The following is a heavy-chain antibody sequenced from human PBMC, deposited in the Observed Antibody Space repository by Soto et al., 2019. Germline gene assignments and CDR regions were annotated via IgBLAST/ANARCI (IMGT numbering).Heavy chain of an antibody. V-gene: IGHV4-34*01. CDR3: ASLYVKRKYYYYYYMDV. D-gene: IGHD3-16*01. J-gene: IGHJ6*03. CDR2: INHSGST. Sequence: SETMSVTCAVYGGSFSCYYLSWISQPPGKGLEWIGEINHSGSTNYNPSLKSRVTISVDTSKNQFSLKLSSVTAADTAVYYCASLYVKRKYYYYYYMDVWGKGTTVTVSS. CDR1: GGSFSCYY.